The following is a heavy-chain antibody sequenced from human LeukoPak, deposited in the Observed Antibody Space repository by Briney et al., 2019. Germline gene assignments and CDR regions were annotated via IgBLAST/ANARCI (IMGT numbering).Heavy chain of an antibody. CDR2: INHSGST. D-gene: IGHD4-17*01. J-gene: IGHJ4*02. CDR3: ARLYGYFDY. CDR1: GYSISSGYY. V-gene: IGHV4-38-2*02. Sequence: PSETLSLTCTVSGYSISSGYYWSWIRQPPGKGLEWIGEINHSGSTNYNPSLKSRVTISVDTSKNQFSLKLSSVTAADTAVYYCARLYGYFDYRGQGTLVTVSS.